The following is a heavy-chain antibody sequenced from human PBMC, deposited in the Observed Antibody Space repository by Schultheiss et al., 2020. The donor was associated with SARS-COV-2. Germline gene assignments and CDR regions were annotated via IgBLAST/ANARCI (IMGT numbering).Heavy chain of an antibody. D-gene: IGHD6-13*01. CDR3: AHSSWYYFDY. J-gene: IGHJ4*02. V-gene: IGHV3-30*03. CDR2: ISYDGSNK. CDR1: GFTFSSYG. Sequence: GGSLRLSCAASGFTFSSYGMHWVRQAPGKGLEWVAVISYDGSNKYYADSVKGRFTISRDNSKNTLYLQMNSLRAEDTAVYYCAHSSWYYFDYWGQGTLVTVSS.